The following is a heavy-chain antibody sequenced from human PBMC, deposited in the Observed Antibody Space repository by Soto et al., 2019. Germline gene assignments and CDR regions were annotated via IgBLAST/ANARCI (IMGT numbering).Heavy chain of an antibody. J-gene: IGHJ3*02. CDR3: AAGYCSGGSCYPRDAFDI. CDR2: IIPILGIA. D-gene: IGHD2-15*01. CDR1: GGTFSSYT. Sequence: QVQLVQSGAEVKKPGSSVKVSCKASGGTFSSYTISWVRQAPGQGLEWMGRIIPILGIANYAQKFQGRVTITADKSTSTAYMELSSLRSEDTALYYCAAGYCSGGSCYPRDAFDIWGQGTMVTVSS. V-gene: IGHV1-69*02.